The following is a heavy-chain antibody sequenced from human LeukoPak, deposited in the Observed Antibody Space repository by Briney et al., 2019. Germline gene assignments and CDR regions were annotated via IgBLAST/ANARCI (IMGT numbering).Heavy chain of an antibody. Sequence: SETLSLTCAVYGGSFSGYYWSWIRQPPGKRLEWIGEINHSGSTNYNPSLKSRVTISVDTSKNQFSLKLSSVTAADTAVYYCARYRGDGPGAFDIWGQGTMVTVSS. CDR1: GGSFSGYY. V-gene: IGHV4-34*01. CDR2: INHSGST. CDR3: ARYRGDGPGAFDI. D-gene: IGHD3-10*01. J-gene: IGHJ3*02.